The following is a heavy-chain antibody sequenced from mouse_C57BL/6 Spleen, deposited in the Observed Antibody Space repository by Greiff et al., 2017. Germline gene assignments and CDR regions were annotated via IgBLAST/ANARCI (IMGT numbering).Heavy chain of an antibody. Sequence: VQLQQSGPELVKPGASVKISCKASGYSFTGYYMNWVKQSPEKSLEWIGEINPSTGGTTYNQKFKAKATLTVDKSSSTAYMQLKSLTSEDSAVYYCARKSNYEGFFDYWGQGTTLTVSS. CDR2: INPSTGGT. V-gene: IGHV1-42*01. CDR3: ARKSNYEGFFDY. CDR1: GYSFTGYY. D-gene: IGHD2-5*01. J-gene: IGHJ2*01.